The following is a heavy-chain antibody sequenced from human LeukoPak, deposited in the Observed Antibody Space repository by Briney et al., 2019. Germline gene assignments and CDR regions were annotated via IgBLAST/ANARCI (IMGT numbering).Heavy chain of an antibody. J-gene: IGHJ4*02. CDR3: ARDFIDYGGNLPYYFDY. CDR1: GFTFSSYG. Sequence: GGSLRLSCAASGFTFSSYGMHWVRQAPGKGLEWVAFIRYDGSNKYYADSVKGRFTISRDNSKNTLYLQMNSLRAEDTAVYYCARDFIDYGGNLPYYFDYWGQGTLVTVSS. CDR2: IRYDGSNK. D-gene: IGHD4-23*01. V-gene: IGHV3-30*02.